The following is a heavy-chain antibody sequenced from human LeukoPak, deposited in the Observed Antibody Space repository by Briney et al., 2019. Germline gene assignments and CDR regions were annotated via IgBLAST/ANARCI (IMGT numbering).Heavy chain of an antibody. D-gene: IGHD5-18*01. CDR3: ARRGYSYGNVDY. J-gene: IGHJ4*02. Sequence: SETLSLTCAVSGYSISSGYYWGWIRQPPGKGLEWIGSIYHSGSTYYNPSLKSRVTISVDTSKNQFSLKLSSVTAADTAVSYCARRGYSYGNVDYWGQGTLVTVSS. V-gene: IGHV4-38-2*01. CDR2: IYHSGST. CDR1: GYSISSGYY.